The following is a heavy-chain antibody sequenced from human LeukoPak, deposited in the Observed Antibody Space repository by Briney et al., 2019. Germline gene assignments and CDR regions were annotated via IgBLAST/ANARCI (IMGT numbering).Heavy chain of an antibody. V-gene: IGHV3-72*01. CDR1: GFTFSDHY. CDR2: TRNKANSYTT. J-gene: IGHJ3*02. Sequence: PGGSLRLSCAASGFTFSDHYMDWVRQAPGKGLEWVGRTRNKANSYTTEYAASVKGRFTISRDDSKNSLYLQMNSLKTEDTAVYYCAREGLTKVRGGMLTGYQDAFYIWGQRKMVTGFS. CDR3: AREGLTKVRGGMLTGYQDAFYI. D-gene: IGHD3-10*01.